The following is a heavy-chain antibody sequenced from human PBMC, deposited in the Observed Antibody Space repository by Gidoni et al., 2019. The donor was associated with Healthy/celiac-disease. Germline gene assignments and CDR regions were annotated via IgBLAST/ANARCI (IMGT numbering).Heavy chain of an antibody. CDR2: IYYSGRT. Sequence: QLQLQESGPGLVKPSQTLSLTCPVSGGSISSSSYYWGWLRQPPGKGLEWIGSIYYSGRTYHNPSSKSRVTIAVDTSKNQLSLKLSSVTGADTAVYYCARHPTNYDFPFDPWGQGTLVTVSS. J-gene: IGHJ5*02. D-gene: IGHD3-3*01. CDR1: GGSISSSSYY. CDR3: ARHPTNYDFPFDP. V-gene: IGHV4-39*01.